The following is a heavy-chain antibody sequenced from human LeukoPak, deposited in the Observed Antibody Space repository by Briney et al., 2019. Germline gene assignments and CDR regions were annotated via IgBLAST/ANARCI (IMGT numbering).Heavy chain of an antibody. CDR3: ATDASGITHHAMDV. V-gene: IGHV3-30*03. D-gene: IGHD3-10*01. CDR2: ISTDGSKT. J-gene: IGHJ6*02. CDR1: GFTFSSYG. Sequence: GGSLRLSCAASGFTFSSYGMHWVRQAPGKGLEWVALISTDGSKTYYADSLKGRFTISRDNSKNALNLQMNSLRTEDTAVYYCATDASGITHHAMDVWGQGTTVTVSS.